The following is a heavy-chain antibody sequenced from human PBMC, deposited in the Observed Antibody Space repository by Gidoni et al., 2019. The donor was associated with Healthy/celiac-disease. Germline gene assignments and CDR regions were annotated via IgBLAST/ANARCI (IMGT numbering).Heavy chain of an antibody. V-gene: IGHV1-46*01. J-gene: IGHJ1*01. Sequence: QVQLVQSGAEVKKPGASVKVSCKASGYTFTSYYMHWVRPAPGQGFEWMGIINPSGGITSYAQKFQGRVTMTRDTSTSTVYMELSSLRSEDTAVYYCARGIAVAGTSVYFQHWGQGTLVTVSS. CDR2: INPSGGIT. CDR3: ARGIAVAGTSVYFQH. CDR1: GYTFTSYY. D-gene: IGHD6-19*01.